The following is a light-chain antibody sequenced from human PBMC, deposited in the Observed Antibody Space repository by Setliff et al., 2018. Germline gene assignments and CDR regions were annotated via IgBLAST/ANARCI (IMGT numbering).Light chain of an antibody. CDR2: KNS. CDR3: ATWDDSLNGYV. J-gene: IGLJ1*01. Sequence: LTQPPSASGTPGQRVTISCSGSSSNIGSHSVSWYQQLPGTAPKLLIYKNSQRSSGVPDRFSGSKSGTSAPLAISGLQSEDEADYHCATWDDSLNGYVFASGTKVTVL. V-gene: IGLV1-44*01. CDR1: SSNIGSHS.